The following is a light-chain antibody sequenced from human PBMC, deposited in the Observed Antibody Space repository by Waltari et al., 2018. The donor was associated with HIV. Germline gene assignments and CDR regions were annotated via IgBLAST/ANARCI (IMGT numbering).Light chain of an antibody. CDR3: QQYYGIPYT. V-gene: IGKV4-1*01. J-gene: IGKJ2*01. CDR1: QSLLYNSNNKNY. CDR2: WAS. Sequence: DVVVTQSPDSLAVSLGVTATLSFKSSQSLLYNSNNKNYLAWYQQKPGQRPKLLIYWASTRESGVPDRFSGSGSGTDFTLTISRLQAEDVALYYCQQYYGIPYTFGQGTKLEIK.